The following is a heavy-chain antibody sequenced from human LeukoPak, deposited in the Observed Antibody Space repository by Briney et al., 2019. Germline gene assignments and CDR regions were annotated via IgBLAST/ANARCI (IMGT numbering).Heavy chain of an antibody. Sequence: GESLKISCKGSGYSFTSYWIGWVRQMPGKGLEWMGIIYPGDSDTRYSPSFQGQVTVSADKSISTAYPQWSSLKASDTAMYYCARREDQDHYDYWGQGTLVTVSS. V-gene: IGHV5-51*01. CDR1: GYSFTSYW. CDR3: ARREDQDHYDY. CDR2: IYPGDSDT. J-gene: IGHJ4*02.